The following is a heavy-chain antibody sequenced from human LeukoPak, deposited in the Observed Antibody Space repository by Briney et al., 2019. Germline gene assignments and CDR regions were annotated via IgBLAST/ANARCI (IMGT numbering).Heavy chain of an antibody. D-gene: IGHD5-24*01. CDR3: ARLGGGYIPTLY. CDR2: IYYSGST. V-gene: IGHV4-39*01. J-gene: IGHJ4*02. Sequence: SETLSLTCTVSGGSISSSSYYWGWIRQPPGKGLEWIGSIYYSGSTYYNPSLKSRVTISVDTSKNQFSLKLSSVTAADTAVYYCARLGGGYIPTLYWGQGTLVTVSS. CDR1: GGSISSSSYY.